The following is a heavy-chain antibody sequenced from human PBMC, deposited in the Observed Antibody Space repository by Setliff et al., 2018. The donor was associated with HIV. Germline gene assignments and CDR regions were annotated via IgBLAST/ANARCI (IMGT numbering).Heavy chain of an antibody. J-gene: IGHJ4*02. CDR3: ATDSPSFY. D-gene: IGHD2-2*01. CDR2: INPSGGST. V-gene: IGHV1-46*01. CDR1: GYTFTSYY. Sequence: ASVKVSCKASGYTFTSYYMHWVRQAPGQGLEWMGIINPSGGSTSYAQKFQGRVTMTRDTSISTAYMELSRLRSDDTALYYCATDSPSFYWGQGTLVTVSS.